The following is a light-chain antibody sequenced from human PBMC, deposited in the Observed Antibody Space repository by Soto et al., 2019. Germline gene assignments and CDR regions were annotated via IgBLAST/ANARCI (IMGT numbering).Light chain of an antibody. CDR2: ATS. V-gene: IGKV1-39*01. CDR3: QESYSTPAVT. Sequence: DLQMTQSPSSLTESLGDIDTITCRASENIDNYLHWYQHKPGKAPKLLIYATSTLQSGVPERFSGSGSGTEFTLTISSLKAADFATSFCQESYSTPAVTFGGGTKVDIK. CDR1: ENIDNY. J-gene: IGKJ4*01.